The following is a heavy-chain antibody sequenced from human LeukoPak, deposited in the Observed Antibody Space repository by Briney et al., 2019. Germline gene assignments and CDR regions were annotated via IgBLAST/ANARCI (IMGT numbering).Heavy chain of an antibody. Sequence: SQTLSLTCVVSGDSVFSKNGAWNWIRQSPSRGLEWLGRTYYRSKWYNDYAESMEGRMTISQDTSKNPYSLHLNSVTPDDTAVYYCARDFGTTGWHTFDYWGQGTLVTVSS. D-gene: IGHD6-19*01. CDR1: GDSVFSKNGA. J-gene: IGHJ4*02. CDR2: TYYRSKWYN. CDR3: ARDFGTTGWHTFDY. V-gene: IGHV6-1*01.